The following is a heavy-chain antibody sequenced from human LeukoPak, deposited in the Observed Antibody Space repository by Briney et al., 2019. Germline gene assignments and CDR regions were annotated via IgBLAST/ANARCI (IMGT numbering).Heavy chain of an antibody. D-gene: IGHD5-18*01. CDR3: AREENSYGLDY. V-gene: IGHV3-53*01. CDR1: GFIVSSNY. J-gene: IGHJ4*02. Sequence: GGSLRLSCAASGFIVSSNYMSWVRQAPGKGLEWVSVFYSGGSTYYADSVKGRFTISRDNSKNTLYLQMNSLRAEDTAVYYCAREENSYGLDYWGQGTLVTVSS. CDR2: FYSGGST.